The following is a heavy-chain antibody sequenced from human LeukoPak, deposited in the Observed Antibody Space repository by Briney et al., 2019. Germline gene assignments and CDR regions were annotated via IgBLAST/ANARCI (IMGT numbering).Heavy chain of an antibody. D-gene: IGHD1-7*01. Sequence: ASVKVSCKASGYTFTGYYMHWVRQAPGQGLEWMGWINPNSGGTNYAQKFQGRVTMTRDTSISTSYMELSRLRSDDTAVYYCARDSGTTGEVKFDPWGQGTLVTVSS. CDR1: GYTFTGYY. V-gene: IGHV1-2*02. CDR3: ARDSGTTGEVKFDP. J-gene: IGHJ5*02. CDR2: INPNSGGT.